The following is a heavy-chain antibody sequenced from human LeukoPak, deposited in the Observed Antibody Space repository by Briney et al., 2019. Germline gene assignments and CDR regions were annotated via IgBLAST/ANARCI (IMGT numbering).Heavy chain of an antibody. CDR3: ARDVVVVVPAATLDYYYYYMDV. J-gene: IGHJ6*03. CDR2: ISSSSSYI. CDR1: GGSFSGYY. Sequence: ETLSLTCAVYGGSFSGYYWSWIRQAPGKGLEWVSSISSSSSYIYYADSVKGRFTISRDNAKNSLYLQMNSLRAEDTAVYYCARDVVVVVPAATLDYYYYYMDVWGKGTTVTVSS. D-gene: IGHD2-2*01. V-gene: IGHV3-21*01.